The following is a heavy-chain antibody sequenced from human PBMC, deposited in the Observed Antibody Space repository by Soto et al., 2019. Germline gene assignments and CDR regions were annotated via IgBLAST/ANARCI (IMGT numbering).Heavy chain of an antibody. CDR1: GFSFSTYS. Sequence: PGGSLRLYCSTSGFSFSTYSMHWVRQAPGKGLEWVAFISSNGSSTYYADSVKGRFTISRDNSKNTLYLQMNSLRAEDTAVYYSAPLTIFGVSSFDYWGQGTLVTVSS. J-gene: IGHJ4*02. CDR3: APLTIFGVSSFDY. CDR2: ISSNGSST. D-gene: IGHD3-3*01. V-gene: IGHV3-30*12.